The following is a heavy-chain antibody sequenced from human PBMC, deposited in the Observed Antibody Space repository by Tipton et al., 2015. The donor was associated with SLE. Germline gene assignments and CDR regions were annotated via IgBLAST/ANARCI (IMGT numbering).Heavy chain of an antibody. D-gene: IGHD1-26*01. J-gene: IGHJ3*01. Sequence: GSLRLSCAASGFHFSTYGMHWVRQAPGKGLEWVAFIRYDGSVEDYADSVKGRFTISRDNAKSTLYLQMNSLRAEDTAVYCCTRVESTSWAFDVWGQGTIVTVSS. CDR2: IRYDGSVE. CDR3: TRVESTSWAFDV. CDR1: GFHFSTYG. V-gene: IGHV3-30*02.